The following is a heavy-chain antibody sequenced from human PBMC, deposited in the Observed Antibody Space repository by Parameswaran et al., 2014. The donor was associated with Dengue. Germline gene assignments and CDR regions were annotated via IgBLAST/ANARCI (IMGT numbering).Heavy chain of an antibody. V-gene: IGHV4-39*01. Sequence: PGKGLEWTGSIRHSGNTYYNPSLKSRVTVSADTSKNQFSLQVNSVTAADTAVYYCVLLRYFDWFLAWGQGTLVTVSS. CDR3: VLLRYFDWFLA. CDR2: IRHSGNT. J-gene: IGHJ5*02. D-gene: IGHD3-9*01.